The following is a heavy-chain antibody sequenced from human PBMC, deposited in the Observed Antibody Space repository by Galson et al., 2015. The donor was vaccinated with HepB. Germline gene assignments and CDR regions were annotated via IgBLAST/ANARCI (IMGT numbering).Heavy chain of an antibody. V-gene: IGHV1-8*01. CDR1: GYTFTSYD. CDR2: MNPNSGNT. D-gene: IGHD3-9*01. CDR3: ARGGKSTSLRYFDWLPTYYFDY. J-gene: IGHJ4*02. Sequence: SVKVSCKASGYTFTSYDINWVRQATGQGLEWMGWMNPNSGNTGYAQKFQGRVTMTRNTSISTAYMELSSLRSEDTAVYYCARGGKSTSLRYFDWLPTYYFDYWGQGTLVTVSS.